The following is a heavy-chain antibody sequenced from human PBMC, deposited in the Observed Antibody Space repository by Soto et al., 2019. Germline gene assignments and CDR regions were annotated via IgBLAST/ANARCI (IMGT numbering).Heavy chain of an antibody. CDR1: GFTFSSYA. CDR3: AKGADNPPLAARPTWIDT. V-gene: IGHV3-23*01. J-gene: IGHJ5*01. D-gene: IGHD6-6*01. Sequence: GRSLRLSCAASGFTFSSYAMSCVRQAPGKGLEWVSSISERGISTYYADSVKGRLTISRDNSKNTLYRRMNCLRVNDTSVSSCAKGADNPPLAARPTWIDTWGQGTMVTVSS. CDR2: ISERGIST.